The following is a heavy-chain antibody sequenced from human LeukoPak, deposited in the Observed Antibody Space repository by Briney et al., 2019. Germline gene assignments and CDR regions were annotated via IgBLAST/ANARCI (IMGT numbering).Heavy chain of an antibody. V-gene: IGHV4-59*12. Sequence: SETLSLTCSVSGGSISSYYWNWIRQPPGRGLEWIGYFYYSGSTNYNPSLKSRVTISVDTSKNQFSLKLSSVTAADTAVYYCARGLRIAVAGLDYWGQGTLVTVSS. CDR3: ARGLRIAVAGLDY. CDR1: GGSISSYY. CDR2: FYYSGST. D-gene: IGHD6-19*01. J-gene: IGHJ4*02.